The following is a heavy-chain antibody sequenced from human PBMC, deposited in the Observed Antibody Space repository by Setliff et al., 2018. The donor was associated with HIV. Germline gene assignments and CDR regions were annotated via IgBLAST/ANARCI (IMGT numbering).Heavy chain of an antibody. CDR2: ISGYNGNT. CDR1: GYIFSNYG. CDR3: ARSGRVNSAAGLGDY. J-gene: IGHJ4*02. D-gene: IGHD6-13*01. Sequence: GASVKVSCKASGYIFSNYGITWVRQAPGQGLEWMGWISGYNGNTNYAQKLQGRVTMTTDTSTSTAYMELRSLRSDDMAVYFCARSGRVNSAAGLGDYWGQGTLVTVSS. V-gene: IGHV1-18*03.